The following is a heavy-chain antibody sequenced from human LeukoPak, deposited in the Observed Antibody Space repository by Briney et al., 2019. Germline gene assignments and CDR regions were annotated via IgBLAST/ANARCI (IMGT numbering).Heavy chain of an antibody. Sequence: GGSLRLSCAASGFTFSSYAMSWVRQTPGKGLEWVSGISGSGGGTYYADSVKGRFTISRDNSKNTLYLQMSSLTAEDTAVYYCAKGRSSAWDWYYFDYWGQGTLVTVSS. J-gene: IGHJ4*02. CDR1: GFTFSSYA. CDR2: ISGSGGGT. CDR3: AKGRSSAWDWYYFDY. D-gene: IGHD6-6*01. V-gene: IGHV3-23*01.